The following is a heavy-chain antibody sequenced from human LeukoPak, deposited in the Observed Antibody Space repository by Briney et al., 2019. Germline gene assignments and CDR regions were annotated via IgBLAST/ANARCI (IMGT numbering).Heavy chain of an antibody. Sequence: PGGSLRLSCAASGFTFSSYAMSLVRQAPGKGLEWVSAISGSGGSTYYADSVKGRFTISRDNAKNSLYLQMNSLRAEDTAVYYCARVPEWFGEGATDYWGQGTLVTVSS. CDR1: GFTFSSYA. V-gene: IGHV3-23*01. J-gene: IGHJ4*02. CDR2: ISGSGGST. D-gene: IGHD3-10*01. CDR3: ARVPEWFGEGATDY.